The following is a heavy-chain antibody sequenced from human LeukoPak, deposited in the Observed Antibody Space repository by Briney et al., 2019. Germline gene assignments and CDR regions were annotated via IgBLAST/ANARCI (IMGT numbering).Heavy chain of an antibody. Sequence: SETLSLTCTVSGASINTDNYWGWIRQSPGKGLELIGSVHFSGASHYNPSLKSRVAIALDTSKNQFSLELNSVTAADTAIYYCAKHRMWLVGLDYWGQGTLVTVSS. CDR3: AKHRMWLVGLDY. J-gene: IGHJ4*02. V-gene: IGHV4-39*01. CDR1: GASINTDNY. D-gene: IGHD6-19*01. CDR2: VHFSGAS.